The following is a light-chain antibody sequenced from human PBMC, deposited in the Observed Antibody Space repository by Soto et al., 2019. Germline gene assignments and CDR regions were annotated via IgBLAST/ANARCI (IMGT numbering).Light chain of an antibody. Sequence: DIQMTQSPSTLSASVGDRVTITCRASQSVDTCLAWYQQKPGKAPHLLIYKASSLETGVPSRFSGSGSVTEFTLTISSLQHDDFETYYCQQFYRYPWTFGQGTKVEIK. J-gene: IGKJ1*01. V-gene: IGKV1-5*03. CDR3: QQFYRYPWT. CDR2: KAS. CDR1: QSVDTC.